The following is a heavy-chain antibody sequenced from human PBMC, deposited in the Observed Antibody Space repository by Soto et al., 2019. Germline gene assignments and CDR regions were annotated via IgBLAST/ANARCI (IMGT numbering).Heavy chain of an antibody. CDR3: ARRGSGSYYDY. Sequence: GGSLRLSCAASGFTFSSYAMRWVRQAPGKGLEWVSAISGSGGSTYYADSVKGRFTISRDNSKNTVYLQMNSLRGEDTAVYYCARRGSGSYYDYWGQGTLVTVPQ. J-gene: IGHJ4*02. CDR1: GFTFSSYA. CDR2: ISGSGGST. V-gene: IGHV3-23*01. D-gene: IGHD1-26*01.